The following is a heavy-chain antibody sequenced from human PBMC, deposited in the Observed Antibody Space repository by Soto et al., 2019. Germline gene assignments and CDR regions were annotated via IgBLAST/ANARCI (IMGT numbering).Heavy chain of an antibody. CDR2: IIPIFGTA. V-gene: IGHV1-69*13. D-gene: IGHD1-7*01. Sequence: VKVSCKASGGTFSSYAISWVRQAPGQGLEWMGGIIPIFGTANYAQKFQGRVTITADESTSTAYMELSSLRSEDTAVYYCARSTKTGTTRDYYYYGMDVWGQGTTVTVS. CDR1: GGTFSSYA. CDR3: ARSTKTGTTRDYYYYGMDV. J-gene: IGHJ6*02.